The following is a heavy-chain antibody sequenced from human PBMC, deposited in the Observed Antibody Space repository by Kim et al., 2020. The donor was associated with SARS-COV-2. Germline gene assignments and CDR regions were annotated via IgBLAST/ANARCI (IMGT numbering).Heavy chain of an antibody. CDR2: IYYSGST. D-gene: IGHD4-4*01. V-gene: IGHV4-59*01. Sequence: SETLSLTCTVSGGSISSYYWSWIRQPPGKGLEWIGYIYYSGSTNYNPSLKSRVTISVDTSKNQFSLKLSSVTAADTAVYYCASSARVTPDYYYGMDVWGQGTTVTVSS. CDR1: GGSISSYY. J-gene: IGHJ6*02. CDR3: ASSARVTPDYYYGMDV.